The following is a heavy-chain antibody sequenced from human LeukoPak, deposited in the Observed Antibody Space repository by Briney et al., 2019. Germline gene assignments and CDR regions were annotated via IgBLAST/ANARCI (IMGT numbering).Heavy chain of an antibody. Sequence: SVKVSCKASGGTFSSYAISWVRQAPGQGLEWTGGIIPIFGTANYAQKFQGRVTITADESTSTAYVELSSLRSEDTAVYYCARVDHPKYYYESSGSAGHYFDFWGQGTLVTVSS. CDR1: GGTFSSYA. J-gene: IGHJ4*02. D-gene: IGHD3-22*01. CDR2: IIPIFGTA. CDR3: ARVDHPKYYYESSGSAGHYFDF. V-gene: IGHV1-69*13.